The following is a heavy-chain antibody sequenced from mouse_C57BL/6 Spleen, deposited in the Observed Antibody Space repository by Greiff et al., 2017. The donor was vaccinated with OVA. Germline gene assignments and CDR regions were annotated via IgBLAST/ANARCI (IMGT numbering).Heavy chain of an antibody. J-gene: IGHJ3*01. CDR1: GYAFSRYW. CDR2: LYPGDGDT. Sequence: VQLQQSGAELVKPGASVKISCKASGYAFSRYWMNWVKQRPGKGLAWIGQLYPGDGDTNYNGKFKGKATLTADKSSSTAYMQLSSLTSEDSAVYFCARGEAAYWGQGTLVTVSA. CDR3: ARGEAAY. V-gene: IGHV1-80*01.